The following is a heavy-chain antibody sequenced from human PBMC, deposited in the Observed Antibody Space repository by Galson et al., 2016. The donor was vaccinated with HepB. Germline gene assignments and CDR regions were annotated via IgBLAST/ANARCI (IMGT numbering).Heavy chain of an antibody. CDR3: ARAGGGSSRFFDS. CDR2: ISGYTGHT. D-gene: IGHD3-16*02. J-gene: IGHJ4*02. V-gene: IGHV1-18*01. CDR1: GYIFTSYG. Sequence: SVKVSCKASGYIFTSYGISWVRQAPGQGLEWMAWISGYTGHTNYAQKVKGRVTVTMVASTSTAYMELRRLRSDDAAMYYCARAGGGSSRFFDSWGQGTLVTVSS.